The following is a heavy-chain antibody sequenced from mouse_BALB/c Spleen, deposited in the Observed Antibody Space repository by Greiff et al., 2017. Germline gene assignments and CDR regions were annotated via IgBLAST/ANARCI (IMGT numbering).Heavy chain of an antibody. CDR1: GYTFTSYT. V-gene: IGHV1-4*02. D-gene: IGHD1-1*01. CDR2: INPSSGYT. Sequence: QVQLQQSAAELARPGASVKMSCKASGYTFTSYTMHWVKQRPGQGLEWIGYINPSSGYTEYNQKFKDKTTLTADKSSSTAYMQLSSLTSEDSAVYNCARNYGYWYFDVWGAGTSVTVSS. CDR3: ARNYGYWYFDV. J-gene: IGHJ1*01.